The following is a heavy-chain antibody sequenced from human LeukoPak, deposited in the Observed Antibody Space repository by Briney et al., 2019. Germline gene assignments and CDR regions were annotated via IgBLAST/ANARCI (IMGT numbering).Heavy chain of an antibody. CDR1: GGSISTYY. CDR3: ARGILTGPIYAFNM. V-gene: IGHV4-59*01. CDR2: IHYSGST. D-gene: IGHD3-9*01. J-gene: IGHJ3*02. Sequence: SGTLSLTCTVSGGSISTYYWSWIRQPPGKGLEWIGHIHYSGSTNYNPSLKSRVTISVDTSNNQFSLKLSSVTAADTAVYYCARGILTGPIYAFNMWGQGTMVTVSS.